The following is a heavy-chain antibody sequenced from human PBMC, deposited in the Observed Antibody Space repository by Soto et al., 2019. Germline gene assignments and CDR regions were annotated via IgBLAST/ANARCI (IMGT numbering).Heavy chain of an antibody. CDR3: AHGRGSSSWYDWFDP. J-gene: IGHJ5*02. D-gene: IGHD6-13*01. Sequence: QITLKESGPTLVKPTQTLTLTCTFSGFSLSTSGVGVGWIRQPPGKALEWLALIYWDDDKRYSPSLKSRLTNTKDTSKNQVVRTTTNMDPEDTATYSCAHGRGSSSWYDWFDPWGQGTLVTVSS. CDR1: GFSLSTSGVG. V-gene: IGHV2-5*02. CDR2: IYWDDDK.